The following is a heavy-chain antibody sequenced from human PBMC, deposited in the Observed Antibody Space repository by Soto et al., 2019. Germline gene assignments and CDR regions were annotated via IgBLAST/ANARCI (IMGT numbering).Heavy chain of an antibody. D-gene: IGHD6-19*01. Sequence: PSETLYITRTASGGSISIYYCSGTRQPPGKGLEWIGYIYYSGSTNYNPSLKSRVTISVDTSKNQFSLKLSSVTAADTAVYYCARGAGYSSIIDYWGQGTLVTVSS. V-gene: IGHV4-59*01. CDR1: GGSISIYY. J-gene: IGHJ4*02. CDR3: ARGAGYSSIIDY. CDR2: IYYSGST.